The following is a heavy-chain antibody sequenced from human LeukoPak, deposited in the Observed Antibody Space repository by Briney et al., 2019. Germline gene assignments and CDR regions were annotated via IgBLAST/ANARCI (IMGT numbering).Heavy chain of an antibody. D-gene: IGHD3-10*01. CDR1: GFTFSSYS. Sequence: GGSLRLSCAASGFTFSSYSMNWVRQAPGKGLEWVSSISSSSSYIYYADSVKGRFTISRDNAKNSLYLQMNSLRAEDTAVYYCARGYGSGSYYPLPFDYWGQGTLVTVSS. V-gene: IGHV3-21*01. CDR2: ISSSSSYI. CDR3: ARGYGSGSYYPLPFDY. J-gene: IGHJ4*02.